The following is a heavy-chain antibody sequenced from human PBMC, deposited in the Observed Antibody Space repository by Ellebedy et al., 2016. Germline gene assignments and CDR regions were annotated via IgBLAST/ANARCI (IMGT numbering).Heavy chain of an antibody. V-gene: IGHV3-23*01. CDR3: TTSTSYTARVSD. J-gene: IGHJ4*02. CDR2: ISGSGRST. Sequence: GGSLRLSXAASRFTFSNYAMSWVRQTPGKGLEWVSGISGSGRSTSYADSVKGRFTVSRDNAINSLYLQMKSLRAEDTAVYYCTTSTSYTARVSDWGQGTLVNVSS. CDR1: RFTFSNYA. D-gene: IGHD5-18*01.